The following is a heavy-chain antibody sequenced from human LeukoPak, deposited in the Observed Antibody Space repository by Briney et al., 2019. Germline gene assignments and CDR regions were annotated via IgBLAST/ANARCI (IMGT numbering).Heavy chain of an antibody. D-gene: IGHD3-10*01. CDR2: ISYDGSNK. V-gene: IGHV3-30*01. CDR3: ARDGSGSYYNSYYYYYMDV. Sequence: GGSLRLSCAAFGFTFSSYAMHWVRQAPGKGLEWVAVISYDGSNKYYADSVKGRFTISRDNSKNTLYLQMNSLRAEDTAVYYCARDGSGSYYNSYYYYYMDVWGKGTTVTVSS. J-gene: IGHJ6*03. CDR1: GFTFSSYA.